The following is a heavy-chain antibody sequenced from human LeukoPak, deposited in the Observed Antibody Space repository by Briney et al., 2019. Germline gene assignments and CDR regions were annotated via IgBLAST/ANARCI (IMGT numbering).Heavy chain of an antibody. V-gene: IGHV4-31*03. J-gene: IGHJ4*02. CDR1: GCSLTMGHYY. CDR2: IHPSGIT. Sequence: SETLSLTCTVSGCSLTMGHYYWTWIRQHPGKGLEWIGYIHPSGITDYNPSLQSRVTMSLDTSQNQFSLKLTSVTAADTAIYYCARGQDAFKTGYWGQGTLVTVSS. D-gene: IGHD5-24*01. CDR3: ARGQDAFKTGY.